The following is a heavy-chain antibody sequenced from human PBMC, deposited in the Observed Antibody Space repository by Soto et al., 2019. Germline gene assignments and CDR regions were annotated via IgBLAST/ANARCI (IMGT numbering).Heavy chain of an antibody. CDR1: GGTFSTYA. CDR3: AREDKPGGYTPPGTSGFDS. V-gene: IGHV1-69*13. Sequence: VKVSCKASGGTFSTYAINRVRQAPGQGLEWMGGIIPIYGTANYAQKFQGRLTMTADESTSTVYMELSSLRSDDTAVYYCAREDKPGGYTPPGTSGFDSWGQGTLVTVSS. D-gene: IGHD5-12*01. CDR2: IIPIYGTA. J-gene: IGHJ4*02.